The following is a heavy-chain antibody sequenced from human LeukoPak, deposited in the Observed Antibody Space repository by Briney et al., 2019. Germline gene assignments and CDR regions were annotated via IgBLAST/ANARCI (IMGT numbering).Heavy chain of an antibody. V-gene: IGHV4-61*02. Sequence: SETLSLTCTVSGGSISSGSYYWSWIRQPAGKGLEWIGRIYPSGSTNYNPSLKSRVTISVGTSKNQFSLKLSSVTAADTAVYYCARGAYTSSWQFDPWGPGTLVTVSS. J-gene: IGHJ5*01. CDR3: ARGAYTSSWQFDP. D-gene: IGHD6-13*01. CDR2: IYPSGST. CDR1: GGSISSGSYY.